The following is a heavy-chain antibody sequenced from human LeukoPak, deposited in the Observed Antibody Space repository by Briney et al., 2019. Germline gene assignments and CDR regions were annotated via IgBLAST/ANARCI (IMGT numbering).Heavy chain of an antibody. CDR3: ARAPLGLEFDY. J-gene: IGHJ4*02. CDR1: GGSFSGYY. CDR2: INHSGST. Sequence: SETLSLTCAVYGGSFSGYYWSWIRQPPGKGLEWIGEINHSGSTNYNPSLKSRVTISVDTSKNQFSLKLSSVTAADTAVYYCARAPLGLEFDYWGQGTLVTVSS. D-gene: IGHD1-1*01. V-gene: IGHV4-34*01.